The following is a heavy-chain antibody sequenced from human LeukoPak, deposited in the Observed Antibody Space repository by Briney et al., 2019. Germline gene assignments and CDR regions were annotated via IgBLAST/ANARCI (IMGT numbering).Heavy chain of an antibody. D-gene: IGHD3-16*02. CDR2: INPNSGGT. J-gene: IGHJ4*02. CDR3: ARDGLYDYVWGSYRLDY. V-gene: IGHV1-2*02. CDR1: GYTFTGYY. Sequence: ASVKVSCKASGYTFTGYYMHWVRQAPGQGVEWMGWINPNSGGTNYAQKFQGRVTMTRDTSISTAYMELSRLRSDDTAVYYCARDGLYDYVWGSYRLDYWGQGTLVTVSS.